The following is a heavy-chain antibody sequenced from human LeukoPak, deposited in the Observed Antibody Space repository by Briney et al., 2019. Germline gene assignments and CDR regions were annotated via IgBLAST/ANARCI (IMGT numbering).Heavy chain of an antibody. CDR2: INSDGSST. CDR1: GFTFSSHW. CDR3: LRAEGGIRYD. D-gene: IGHD3-9*01. V-gene: IGHV3-74*01. J-gene: IGHJ4*02. Sequence: GGSLRLSCAASGFTFSSHWMHWVRQAPGKGLVWVSRINSDGSSTSYAASVKGRFTISRDNAKNTLYLQMNSLRAEDTAVYFFLRAEGGIRYDWGRGTLVTVSS.